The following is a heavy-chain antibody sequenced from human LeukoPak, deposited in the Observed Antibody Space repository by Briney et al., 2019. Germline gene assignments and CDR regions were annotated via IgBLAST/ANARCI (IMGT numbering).Heavy chain of an antibody. V-gene: IGHV5-51*01. CDR1: GYSFTSYW. CDR2: IYPGDSDT. Sequence: GESLKISCKGSGYSFTSYWIGWVRQMPGKGLEWMGIIYPGDSDTRYSPSFQGQATISADKSISTAYLQWSSLKASDTAMYYCARSITMVRGSGGMDVWGQGTTVTVSS. CDR3: ARSITMVRGSGGMDV. D-gene: IGHD3-10*01. J-gene: IGHJ6*02.